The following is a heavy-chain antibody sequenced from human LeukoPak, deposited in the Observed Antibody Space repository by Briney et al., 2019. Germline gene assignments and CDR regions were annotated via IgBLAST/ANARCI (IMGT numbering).Heavy chain of an antibody. CDR1: GGTFNSYA. J-gene: IGHJ4*02. Sequence: SVKVSCKASGGTFNSYAISWVRQAPGQGLEWMGGIIPIFGTANYAQKFQGRVTITADKSTSTAYMELSSLRSEDTAVYYCARDGYSYGYPDYWGQGTLVTVSS. V-gene: IGHV1-69*06. CDR2: IIPIFGTA. CDR3: ARDGYSYGYPDY. D-gene: IGHD5-18*01.